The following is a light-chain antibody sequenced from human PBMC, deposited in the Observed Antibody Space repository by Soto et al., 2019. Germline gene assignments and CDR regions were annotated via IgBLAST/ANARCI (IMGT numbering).Light chain of an antibody. CDR1: SSDVGYYDY. V-gene: IGLV2-14*01. Sequence: QSALTQPPSASGFPGQSVTISCTGTSSDVGYYDYVSWYQQHPGKAPKLVIYEVSNRPSGVSNRFSGSKSGNTASLTISGLQAEDEADYYCSSYTSSSTHVVFGGGTKLTVL. CDR3: SSYTSSSTHVV. CDR2: EVS. J-gene: IGLJ2*01.